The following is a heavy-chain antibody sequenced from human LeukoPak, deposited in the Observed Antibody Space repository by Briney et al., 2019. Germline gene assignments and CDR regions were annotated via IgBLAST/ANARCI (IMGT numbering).Heavy chain of an antibody. Sequence: SETLSLTCTVSGGSISSGSYYWSWIRQPAGKGLEWIGRIYTSGSTNYNPSLKSRVTISVDTSKNQFSLKLSSVTAADTAAYYCARGTMAPYYYYYMDVWGKGTTVTVSS. V-gene: IGHV4-61*02. CDR3: ARGTMAPYYYYYMDV. D-gene: IGHD3-10*01. J-gene: IGHJ6*03. CDR1: GGSISSGSYY. CDR2: IYTSGST.